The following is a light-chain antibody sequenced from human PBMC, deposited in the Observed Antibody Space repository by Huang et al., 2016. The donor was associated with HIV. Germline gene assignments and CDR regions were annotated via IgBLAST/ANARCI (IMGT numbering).Light chain of an antibody. CDR3: QQANSFPYT. Sequence: DIQMTQSPSSVSASVGDRVTITCRARQGISSLSAWYQQKPGKAPKLLIYASSSLQSGVPSRFSGSGSGTDFTLTIDSLQPEDSAIYYCQQANSFPYTFGQGTNLEIK. V-gene: IGKV1-12*01. CDR1: QGISSL. CDR2: ASS. J-gene: IGKJ2*01.